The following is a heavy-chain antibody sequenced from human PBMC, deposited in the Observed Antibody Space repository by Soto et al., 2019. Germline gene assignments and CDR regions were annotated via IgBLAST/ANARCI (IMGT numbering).Heavy chain of an antibody. V-gene: IGHV3-21*01. CDR1: GFTFSNSI. CDR2: ISGSSDFL. D-gene: IGHD6-13*01. J-gene: IGHJ3*02. CDR3: PTSTWYAFDI. Sequence: EVQLVESGGGLVKPGGSLRLSCAASGFTFSNSIINWVRQAPGQGLEWVSSISGSSDFLYYADSVKGRFTISRDTATNSLYLQMNSLRAEDTAVYYCPTSTWYAFDIWGQGTMVTVSS.